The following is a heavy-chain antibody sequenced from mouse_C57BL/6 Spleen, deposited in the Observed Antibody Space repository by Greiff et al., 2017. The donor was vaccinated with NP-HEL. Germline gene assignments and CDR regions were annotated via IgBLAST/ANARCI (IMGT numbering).Heavy chain of an antibody. Sequence: VKLQQSGPELVKPGASVKISCKASGYAFSSSWMNWVKQRPGKGLEWIGRIYPGDGDTNYNGKFKGKATLTADKSSSTAYMQLSSLTSEDSAVYFCAKGSGIWYFDVWGTGTTVTVSS. V-gene: IGHV1-82*01. D-gene: IGHD1-3*01. CDR1: GYAFSSSW. CDR2: IYPGDGDT. J-gene: IGHJ1*03. CDR3: AKGSGIWYFDV.